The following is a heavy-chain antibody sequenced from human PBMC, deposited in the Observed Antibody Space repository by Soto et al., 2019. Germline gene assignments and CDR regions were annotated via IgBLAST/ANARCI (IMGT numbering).Heavy chain of an antibody. CDR2: IYWDDDQ. J-gene: IGHJ3*01. CDR3: AHAYGGTSWPNDAFDV. D-gene: IGHD2-2*01. CDR1: GSSLSADGVG. Sequence: QITLKESGPTLVKPTQTLALTCTFSGSSLSADGVGVGWIRQPPGKALEWLALIYWDDDQRYSPSLKTRLTITKDTSKNQVVLTMTNMDPVDTATYYCAHAYGGTSWPNDAFDVWGQGTVVTVSS. V-gene: IGHV2-5*02.